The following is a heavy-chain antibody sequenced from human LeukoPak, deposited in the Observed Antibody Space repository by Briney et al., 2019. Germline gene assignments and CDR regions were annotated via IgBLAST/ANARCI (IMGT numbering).Heavy chain of an antibody. CDR2: SYHGGST. CDR3: ARMVVDVTRWFDP. Sequence: PSQTLSLTCDVSGDSMSSSRFSWSWIRQTPGKGLEWIGYSYHGGSTHYNPSLQSRVTISVDRSKKQFSLNLNSVTAADTAVYYCARMVVDVTRWFDPWGQGILVTVSS. V-gene: IGHV4-30-2*01. D-gene: IGHD2-15*01. J-gene: IGHJ5*02. CDR1: GDSMSSSRFS.